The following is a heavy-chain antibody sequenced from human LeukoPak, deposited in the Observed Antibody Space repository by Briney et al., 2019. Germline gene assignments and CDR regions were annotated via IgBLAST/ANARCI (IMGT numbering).Heavy chain of an antibody. J-gene: IGHJ4*02. CDR1: GFTVSSNY. D-gene: IGHD1-26*01. CDR3: ARDLVGATPSRAY. CDR2: IYSGGST. V-gene: IGHV3-53*01. Sequence: GGSLRLSCAASGFTVSSNYMSWVRQAPGKGLEWVSVIYSGGSTYYADSVKGRFTISRDNSKNTLYLQMNSLRAEDTAVYYCARDLVGATPSRAYWGQGTLVTVSS.